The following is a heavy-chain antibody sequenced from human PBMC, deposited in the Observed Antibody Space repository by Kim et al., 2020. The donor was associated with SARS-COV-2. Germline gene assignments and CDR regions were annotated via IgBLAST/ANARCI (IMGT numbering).Heavy chain of an antibody. J-gene: IGHJ3*02. CDR3: AKVLEARSSGYYLGAFDI. V-gene: IGHV3-23*01. Sequence: GGSLRLSCAASGFTFSSYAMSWVRQAPGKGLEWVSAISGSGGSTYYADSVKGRFTISRDNSKNTLYLQMNSLRAEDTAIYYCAKVLEARSSGYYLGAFDIWGQGTMVTVSS. D-gene: IGHD3-22*01. CDR1: GFTFSSYA. CDR2: ISGSGGST.